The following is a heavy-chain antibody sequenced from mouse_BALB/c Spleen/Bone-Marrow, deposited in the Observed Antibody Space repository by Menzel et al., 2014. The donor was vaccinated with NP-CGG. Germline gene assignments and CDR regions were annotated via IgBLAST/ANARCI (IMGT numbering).Heavy chain of an antibody. CDR1: GDSITSGY. V-gene: IGHV3-8*02. CDR3: ARDYGYPAWFAY. D-gene: IGHD1-2*01. CDR2: ISYSGST. J-gene: IGHJ3*01. Sequence: DVKLVESGPSLVKPSQTLSLACSVTGDSITSGYWNWIRKFPGNKLEYMGYISYSGSTYYNPSLKSRISITRDTSKNQYYLQLNSVTTEDTATYYCARDYGYPAWFAYWGQGTLVTVSA.